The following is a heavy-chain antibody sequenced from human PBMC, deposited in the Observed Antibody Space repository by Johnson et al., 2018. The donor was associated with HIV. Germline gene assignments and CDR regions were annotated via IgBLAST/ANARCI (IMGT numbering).Heavy chain of an antibody. V-gene: IGHV3-20*04. CDR2: INWNGGST. J-gene: IGHJ3*02. Sequence: EVHLVESGGGLVQPGGSLRPSCAVSGFTFSSYAMSWVRQAPGKGLEWVSGINWNGGSTGYADSVKGRFTISRDNAKNSLYLQMNSLRAEDTALYYCARDWGTRGWDDAFDIWGQGTMVTVSS. D-gene: IGHD3-16*01. CDR3: ARDWGTRGWDDAFDI. CDR1: GFTFSSYA.